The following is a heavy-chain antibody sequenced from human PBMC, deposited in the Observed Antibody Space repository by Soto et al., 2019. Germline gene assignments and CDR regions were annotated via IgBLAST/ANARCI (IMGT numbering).Heavy chain of an antibody. Sequence: EVHLLESGGGFLQPGASLRLSCAASGFPFSTHVMHWVRQAPGKGLEWVSAITDTSSSTYYTDSVKGRFTISRDNSKNTLYMQMNSLRAEDTAVYYCAKGSGSGRGTYVDAWGQGTLVTVSS. J-gene: IGHJ4*02. CDR3: AKGSGSGRGTYVDA. V-gene: IGHV3-23*01. D-gene: IGHD3-10*01. CDR1: GFPFSTHV. CDR2: ITDTSSST.